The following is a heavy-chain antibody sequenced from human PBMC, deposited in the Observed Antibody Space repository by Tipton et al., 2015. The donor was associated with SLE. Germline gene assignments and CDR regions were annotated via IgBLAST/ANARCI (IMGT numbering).Heavy chain of an antibody. CDR3: ARRDYYYYYMDV. V-gene: IGHV4-39*01. Sequence: TLSLTCTVSGGPISSSSYYWGWIRQPPGKGLEWIGSIYYSGSTYYNPSLKSRVTISVDTSKNQFSLKLSPVTAADTAVYYCARRDYYYYYMDVWGKGTTVTVSS. CDR2: IYYSGST. J-gene: IGHJ6*03. CDR1: GGPISSSSYY.